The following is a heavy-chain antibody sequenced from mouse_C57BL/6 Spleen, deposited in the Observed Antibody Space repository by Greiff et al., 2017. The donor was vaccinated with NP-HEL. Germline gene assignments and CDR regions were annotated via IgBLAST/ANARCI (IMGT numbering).Heavy chain of an antibody. CDR3: ARYDYGSSPNWDDY. V-gene: IGHV1-81*01. Sequence: QVQLKESGAELARPGASVKLSCKASGYTFTSYGISWVKQRTGQGLEWIGEIYPRSGNTYYNEKFKGKATLTADKSSSTAYMELRSLTSEDSAVYFCARYDYGSSPNWDDYWGQGTTLTVSS. CDR2: IYPRSGNT. D-gene: IGHD1-1*01. CDR1: GYTFTSYG. J-gene: IGHJ2*01.